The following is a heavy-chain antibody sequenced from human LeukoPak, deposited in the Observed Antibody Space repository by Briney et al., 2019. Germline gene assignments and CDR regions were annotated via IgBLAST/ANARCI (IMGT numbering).Heavy chain of an antibody. Sequence: PSQTLSLTCTVSGGSMTRGSYYWSWIRQPPGKGLEWVVHIYKSGTTYNPSLKNRVIVSIDTSKNQFSLKLSSVTAADTAVYYCVREIQELTGSPGDYWGQGTLVTVSS. J-gene: IGHJ4*02. CDR1: GGSMTRGSYY. CDR3: VREIQELTGSPGDY. CDR2: IYKSGTT. V-gene: IGHV4-30-4*01. D-gene: IGHD3-9*01.